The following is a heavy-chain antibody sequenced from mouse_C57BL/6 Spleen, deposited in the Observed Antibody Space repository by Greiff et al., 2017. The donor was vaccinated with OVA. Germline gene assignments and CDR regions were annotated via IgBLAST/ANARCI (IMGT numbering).Heavy chain of an antibody. CDR2: IDPETGGT. D-gene: IGHD1-1*01. Sequence: QVQLKESGAELVRPGASVPLSCKASGYTFTDYEMHWVKQTPVHGLEWIGAIDPETGGTAYNQKFKGKAILTADKSSSTAYMELRSLTSEDAAVYYCTRSGPPFYYGSRDEAMDDWGQGTSVTVSS. V-gene: IGHV1-15*01. CDR3: TRSGPPFYYGSRDEAMDD. CDR1: GYTFTDYE. J-gene: IGHJ4*01.